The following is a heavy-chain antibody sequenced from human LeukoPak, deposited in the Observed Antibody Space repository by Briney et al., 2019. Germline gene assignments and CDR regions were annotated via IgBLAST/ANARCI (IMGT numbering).Heavy chain of an antibody. V-gene: IGHV3-74*01. CDR2: INPDGSNT. Sequence: QPGGSLRLSCAASGFTFSNYWMHWVRQDPGKGLVWVSYINPDGSNTNYADSVKGRFTISRDNAKNALYLQMNSLRAEDTAVYYCARPGIEALGYYYMDVWGKGTTVTVSS. J-gene: IGHJ6*03. D-gene: IGHD6-13*01. CDR3: ARPGIEALGYYYMDV. CDR1: GFTFSNYW.